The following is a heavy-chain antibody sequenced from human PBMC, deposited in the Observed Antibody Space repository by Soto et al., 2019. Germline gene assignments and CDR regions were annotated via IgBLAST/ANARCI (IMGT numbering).Heavy chain of an antibody. D-gene: IGHD3-10*01. J-gene: IGHJ4*02. CDR2: IYWDDDE. CDR3: AHSRNLITEDAQVGDFDS. Sequence: QITLKESGPTLVKPTQTLTLTCSFSGFSLTTDGVGVGWVRQPPGEALEWLALIYWDDDERYSPSLKTRPTITKDPSKNQVVLIMTNMDPVDTATYYCAHSRNLITEDAQVGDFDSWGQGTLVTVSS. CDR1: GFSLTTDGVG. V-gene: IGHV2-5*02.